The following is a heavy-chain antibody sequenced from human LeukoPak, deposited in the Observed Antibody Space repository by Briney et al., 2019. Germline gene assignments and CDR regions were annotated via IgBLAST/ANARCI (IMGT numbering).Heavy chain of an antibody. CDR2: IKSKPDGGTT. D-gene: IGHD4-17*01. J-gene: IGHJ4*02. CDR3: TTDRNGDYADY. CDR1: GLTFSTAW. V-gene: IGHV3-15*01. Sequence: PGGSRRLACAVSGLTFSTAWMRWVRQAAGGGREWDDRIKSKPDGGTTDYAAPVKGRFTISRDDSKNTLYLQMNSLKTEDTAVYYCTTDRNGDYADYWGQGTLVTVSS.